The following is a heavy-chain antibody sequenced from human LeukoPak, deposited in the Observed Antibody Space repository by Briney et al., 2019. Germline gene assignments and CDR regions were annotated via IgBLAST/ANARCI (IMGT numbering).Heavy chain of an antibody. CDR2: IKQDGSEK. D-gene: IGHD6-19*01. Sequence: PGGSLRLSCAASGFTFSSYWMSWVRQAPGKGLEWVANIKQDGSEKYYVDSVKGRFTISRDNAKNSLYLQMNSLRAEDTAVYYCARWGSGWFDPKNNYYGMDVWGQGTTVTVSS. CDR1: GFTFSSYW. CDR3: ARWGSGWFDPKNNYYGMDV. V-gene: IGHV3-7*01. J-gene: IGHJ6*02.